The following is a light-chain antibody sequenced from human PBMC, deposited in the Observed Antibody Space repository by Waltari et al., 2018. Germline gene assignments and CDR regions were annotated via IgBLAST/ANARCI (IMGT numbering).Light chain of an antibody. V-gene: IGKV3-20*01. J-gene: IGKJ4*01. CDR2: GTS. CDR3: QQYDGEVVT. Sequence: EIVLTQSPGTLSLSPGERATLSCRASQSVTSISFTWYQRKLGQAPRLLIYGTSSRATGIPDRFSGSGSGTDFTLTISRLEPEDFAVYYCQQYDGEVVTFGGGTKVEI. CDR1: QSVTSIS.